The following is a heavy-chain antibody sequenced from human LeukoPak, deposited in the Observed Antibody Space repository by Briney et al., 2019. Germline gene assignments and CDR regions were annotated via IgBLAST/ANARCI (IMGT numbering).Heavy chain of an antibody. D-gene: IGHD3-9*01. J-gene: IGHJ3*02. Sequence: SGSTNYTPSLNSRLTISVDKSKNQFSLKLSSVTAADTAVYYCARVGYDILTGYRGGAFDIWGQGTMVTVSS. V-gene: IGHV4-4*02. CDR3: ARVGYDILTGYRGGAFDI. CDR2: SGST.